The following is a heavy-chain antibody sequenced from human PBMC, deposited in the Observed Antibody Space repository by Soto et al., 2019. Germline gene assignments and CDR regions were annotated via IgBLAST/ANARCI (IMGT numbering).Heavy chain of an antibody. Sequence: QVQLVQSGAEEKKPGASVKVSCKASGYTFTSYGIQWVRQAPGQRLEWMGWINAGNGNTKYSQKFQGRVTITRDTSASTAYMELGSLRSEDTAVYYCARADGPGFVGPWGQGTLVTVSS. J-gene: IGHJ5*02. V-gene: IGHV1-3*05. CDR1: GYTFTSYG. CDR2: INAGNGNT. CDR3: ARADGPGFVGP. D-gene: IGHD2-2*01.